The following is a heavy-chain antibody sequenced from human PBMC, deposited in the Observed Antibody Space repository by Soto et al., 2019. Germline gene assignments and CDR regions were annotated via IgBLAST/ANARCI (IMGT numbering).Heavy chain of an antibody. Sequence: EVQLVESGGGLVQPGGSLRLSCAASGFTFSGYWMGWVRQAPGKGLEWVANIDEDGSETKYVDSVKGRFTISRDNAKNSLYLQMNSLRAEDTAVYYWAGGWAANWGQGVLVTVSS. CDR1: GFTFSGYW. CDR2: IDEDGSET. V-gene: IGHV3-7*01. CDR3: AGGWAAN. J-gene: IGHJ4*02. D-gene: IGHD6-13*01.